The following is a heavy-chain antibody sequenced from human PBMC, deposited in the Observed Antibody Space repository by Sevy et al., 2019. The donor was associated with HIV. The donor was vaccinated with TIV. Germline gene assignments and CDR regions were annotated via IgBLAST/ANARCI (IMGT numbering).Heavy chain of an antibody. V-gene: IGHV3-21*01. J-gene: IGHJ6*03. CDR1: GFTFSSYS. CDR3: ARTADRDYFHYMDV. Sequence: GGSLRLSCAASGFTFSSYSMNWVRQAPGKGLEWVSSISSTSSYIYYADSVKGRFTISRDNAKNSLYLQMNSLRAEDTAVYYCARTADRDYFHYMDVWGKGTTVTVSS. D-gene: IGHD3-10*01. CDR2: ISSTSSYI.